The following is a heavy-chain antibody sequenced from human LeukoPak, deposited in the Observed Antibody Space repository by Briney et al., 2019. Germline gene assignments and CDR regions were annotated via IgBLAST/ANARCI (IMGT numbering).Heavy chain of an antibody. J-gene: IGHJ3*02. CDR3: ARVCRDSSGYGAFDI. CDR1: GFTFSSYE. V-gene: IGHV3-48*03. CDR2: ISSSGSLI. Sequence: GGSLRLSCAASGFTFSSYEMNWVRQAPGKGLEWVSYISSSGSLIYYADSVKGRFTISRDNAKNSLYLQMNRLRDEDTAVYYCARVCRDSSGYGAFDIWGQGTMVTVSS. D-gene: IGHD3-22*01.